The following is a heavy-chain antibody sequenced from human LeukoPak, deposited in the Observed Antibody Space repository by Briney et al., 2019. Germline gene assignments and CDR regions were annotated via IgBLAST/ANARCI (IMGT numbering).Heavy chain of an antibody. V-gene: IGHV3-33*06. J-gene: IGHJ4*02. CDR1: DFTFNKHA. CDR3: AKDRRGYSGYAFDY. CDR2: IWHDGSKQ. Sequence: PGSSLRLSCAASDFTFNKHAMHWVRQAPGKGLEWVAVIWHDGSKQYYADTVKGRVTISRDNAKNMLYVQMTSLRVEDTAVYYCAKDRRGYSGYAFDYWGQGTLVTVSS. D-gene: IGHD5-12*01.